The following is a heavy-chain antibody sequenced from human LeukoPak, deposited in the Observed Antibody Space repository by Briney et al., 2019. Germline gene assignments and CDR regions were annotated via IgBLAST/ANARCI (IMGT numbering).Heavy chain of an antibody. CDR2: INHSGST. Sequence: SETLSLTCAVYGGSFSGYYWSWIRQPPGKGLEWLGEINHSGSTNYNPSLKNRVTISVDTSKNQFSLKLSSVTAADTAVYYCARGQSQYYYDSSGYYSRYYYYMDVWGKGTTVTVSS. CDR1: GGSFSGYY. V-gene: IGHV4-34*01. CDR3: ARGQSQYYYDSSGYYSRYYYYMDV. D-gene: IGHD3-22*01. J-gene: IGHJ6*03.